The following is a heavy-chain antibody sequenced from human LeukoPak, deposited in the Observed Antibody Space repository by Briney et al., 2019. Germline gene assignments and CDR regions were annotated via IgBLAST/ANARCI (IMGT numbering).Heavy chain of an antibody. CDR2: ISSYYGNT. CDR3: AQFQWELRGFDY. CDR1: GHTFTAYY. V-gene: IGHV1-18*04. Sequence: GASVKVSCKTSGHTFTAYYIHWVRQAPGQGLEWMGWISSYYGNTNYAQRLQGRVTMTTDTSTSTAYMELRSLRSDDTAVYYCAQFQWELRGFDYWGQGTLVTVSS. D-gene: IGHD1-26*01. J-gene: IGHJ4*02.